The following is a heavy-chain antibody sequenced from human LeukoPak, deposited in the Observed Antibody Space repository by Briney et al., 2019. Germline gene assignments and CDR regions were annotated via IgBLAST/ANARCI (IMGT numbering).Heavy chain of an antibody. CDR3: AREEGSGWRVGGRYYFDY. Sequence: SETLSLTCTVSGASISSYYWSGIRQPPGKGLEWIGYIYYSGSTNYNPSLKSRVTISVDTSKDQFSQKLSSVPAADTAVYYCAREEGSGWRVGGRYYFDYWGQGTLVTVSS. CDR1: GASISSYY. CDR2: IYYSGST. D-gene: IGHD6-19*01. V-gene: IGHV4-59*01. J-gene: IGHJ4*02.